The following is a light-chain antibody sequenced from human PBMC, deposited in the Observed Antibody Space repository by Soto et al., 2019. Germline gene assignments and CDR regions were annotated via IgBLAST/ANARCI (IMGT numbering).Light chain of an antibody. Sequence: QSALTQPASVSGSPGQSITISCTGTSSDVGSYNLVSWYQQHPGKAPKLMIYEGSKRPSGVSNRFSGSKSGNTASLTISGLQAEDEADYYCCSYTGSPYVVFGGGTKVTVL. J-gene: IGLJ2*01. CDR1: SSDVGSYNL. V-gene: IGLV2-23*01. CDR2: EGS. CDR3: CSYTGSPYVV.